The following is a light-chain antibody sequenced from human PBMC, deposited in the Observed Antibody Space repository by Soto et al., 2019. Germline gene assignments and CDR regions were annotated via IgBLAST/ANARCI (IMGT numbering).Light chain of an antibody. CDR2: EVS. CDR1: SSDVGAFNY. J-gene: IGLJ2*01. V-gene: IGLV2-14*01. Sequence: QSALTQPASVSGSPGQSITISCTGTSSDVGAFNYVSWFQQHPGKAPKVIIYEVSDRPSGVSSRFSGSKSANTASLTICGLQAEDEAYYYCSSSTSRGWGWVFGGGTKLTVL. CDR3: SSSTSRGWGWV.